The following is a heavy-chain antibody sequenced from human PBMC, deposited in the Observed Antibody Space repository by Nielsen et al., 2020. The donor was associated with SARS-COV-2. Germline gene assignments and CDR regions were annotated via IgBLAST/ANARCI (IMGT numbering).Heavy chain of an antibody. V-gene: IGHV1-18*04. CDR1: GYSFTSYW. CDR3: ARDAGPYCGYDCYPDF. Sequence: GESLKISCKGSGYSFTSYWISWVRQAPGQGLEWMGWVGAYNGNVKYSQKFQGRVTMTTDESTSTVYMDLRSLKSDDTAVYYCARDAGPYCGYDCYPDFWGQGTLVTVSS. CDR2: VGAYNGNV. J-gene: IGHJ4*02. D-gene: IGHD2-21*02.